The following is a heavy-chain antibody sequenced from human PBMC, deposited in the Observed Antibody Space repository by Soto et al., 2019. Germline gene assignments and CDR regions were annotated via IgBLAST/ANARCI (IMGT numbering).Heavy chain of an antibody. CDR1: GYTFTGYY. CDR2: ISPNSGGT. V-gene: IGHV1-2*02. Sequence: QVQLVQSGAEVKKSGASVKVSCKASGYTFTGYYIHWVRQAPGQGPEWMGEISPNSGGTKYAQRFQGRVTMTRDTSITTVYMELSNLSPDDTAVYYCGKGRSGDVGVFCWGQGTLVTVYS. CDR3: GKGRSGDVGVFC. D-gene: IGHD1-26*01. J-gene: IGHJ4*02.